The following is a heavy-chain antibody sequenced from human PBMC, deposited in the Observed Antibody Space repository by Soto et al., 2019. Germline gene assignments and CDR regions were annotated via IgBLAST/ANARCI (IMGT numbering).Heavy chain of an antibody. V-gene: IGHV1-18*04. D-gene: IGHD2-2*01. CDR1: GYTFTSYG. CDR3: ARMVVPAAIFDY. J-gene: IGHJ4*02. CDR2: ISAYTGNT. Sequence: ASVKVSCKASGYTFTSYGISWVRQAPGQGLEWMGWISAYTGNTNYAQKLHGRVTMTTDTSTSTAYMELRSLRSDDTAVYYCARMVVPAAIFDYWGQGTLVTVSS.